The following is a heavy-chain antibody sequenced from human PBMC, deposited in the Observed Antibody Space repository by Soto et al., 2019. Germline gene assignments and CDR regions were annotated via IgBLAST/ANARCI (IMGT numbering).Heavy chain of an antibody. D-gene: IGHD3-3*01. CDR1: GFTFSSYE. J-gene: IGHJ4*02. CDR2: ISSSGSNI. CDR3: ARDPIAFWSGPHSDY. Sequence: PGGSLRLSCAASGFTFSSYEMNWVRQAPGKGLEWVSYISSSGSNIYYADSVKGRFTISRDNAKKSLYLQTNTLRAEDTAVYYCARDPIAFWSGPHSDYWGQANMVTVSS. V-gene: IGHV3-48*03.